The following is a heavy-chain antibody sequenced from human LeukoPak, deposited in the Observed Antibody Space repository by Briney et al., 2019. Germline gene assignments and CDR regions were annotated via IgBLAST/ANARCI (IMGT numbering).Heavy chain of an antibody. V-gene: IGHV3-48*03. CDR1: GFTFSNHE. Sequence: GGSLRPSCPASGFTFSNHEMNWVRQAPGKGLEWVLYISGSGSSIYYADSVKGRFAISRDNAKNSLYLQMNSLRAEDTAVYYCARGPYSSGWYYFDYWGQGTLVTVSS. CDR3: ARGPYSSGWYYFDY. D-gene: IGHD6-19*01. CDR2: ISGSGSSI. J-gene: IGHJ4*02.